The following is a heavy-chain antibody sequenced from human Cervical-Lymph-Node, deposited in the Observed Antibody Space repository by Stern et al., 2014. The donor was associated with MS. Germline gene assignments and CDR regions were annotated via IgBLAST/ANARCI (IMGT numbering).Heavy chain of an antibody. CDR1: GGSISSSGYY. D-gene: IGHD1-26*01. V-gene: IGHV4-61*02. Sequence: VQLVESGPGLVKPSQTLSLTCTVSGGSISSSGYYWSWIRQPADKGLEWIGRIHDSGSTYYNPYLKSRVTISMKTAQNTFSLKLPSVTAADTAVYYCATTRWDLFTWNWFDPWGQGTLVTVSS. J-gene: IGHJ5*02. CDR2: IHDSGST. CDR3: ATTRWDLFTWNWFDP.